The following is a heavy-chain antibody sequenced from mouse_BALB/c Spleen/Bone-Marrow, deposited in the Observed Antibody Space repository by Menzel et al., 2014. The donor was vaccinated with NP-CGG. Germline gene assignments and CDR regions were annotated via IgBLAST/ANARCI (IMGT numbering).Heavy chain of an antibody. CDR2: ISGYYGDA. CDR3: ARSGKVRNAMDY. J-gene: IGHJ4*01. Sequence: QVQLQQSGAKLVRPGVSVKISCKGSGYTFTDHAIHWVKRSHAKSLEWIGVISGYYGDAIYNQKFKGKATMTVDKSSSSAYMELARLTSEDSSIYYCARSGKVRNAMDYWGQRTSVPVSS. D-gene: IGHD2-14*01. V-gene: IGHV1S137*01. CDR1: GYTFTDHA.